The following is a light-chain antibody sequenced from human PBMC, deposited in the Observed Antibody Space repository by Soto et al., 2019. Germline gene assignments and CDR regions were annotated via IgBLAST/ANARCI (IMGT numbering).Light chain of an antibody. Sequence: QSVLTQPASVSGSPGQSITISCTGTSSDVGGYNYVSWYQHHPGKAPKLMIYEVSNRPSGVSNLFSGSKSGTTASLTTSVLQAEDEADYYCSSYTSSSTPWVFGGGTKVPVL. J-gene: IGLJ3*02. V-gene: IGLV2-14*01. CDR2: EVS. CDR1: SSDVGGYNY. CDR3: SSYTSSSTPWV.